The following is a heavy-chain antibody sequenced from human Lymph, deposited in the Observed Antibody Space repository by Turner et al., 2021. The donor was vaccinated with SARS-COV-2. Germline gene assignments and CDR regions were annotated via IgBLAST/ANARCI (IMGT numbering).Heavy chain of an antibody. CDR3: ARDLGTYGMDV. D-gene: IGHD6-13*01. J-gene: IGHJ6*02. V-gene: IGHV3-53*02. Sequence: EVQLVETGGGLIQSGGSLRLSCAATGIIVSRNYMNWVRQAPGKGLGWVSIIYSGGTTYYAGSVKGRFTISRDNSKNTLYLQMNSLRVEDTAVYYCARDLGTYGMDVWGQGTTVTVSS. CDR1: GIIVSRNY. CDR2: IYSGGTT.